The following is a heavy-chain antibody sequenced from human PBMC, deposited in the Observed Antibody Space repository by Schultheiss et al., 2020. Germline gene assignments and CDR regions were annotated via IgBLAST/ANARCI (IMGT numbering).Heavy chain of an antibody. CDR2: IYYSGST. Sequence: SETLSLTCTVSGGSISSGGYYWSWISQHPGKGLEWIGYIYYSGSTYYNPSLKSRVTISVDTSKNQFPLKLSSVTAADTAVYYWAREGHRIAAAAGSGGFGYWGHGTLV. CDR3: AREGHRIAAAAGSGGFGY. CDR1: GGSISSGGYY. J-gene: IGHJ4*01. V-gene: IGHV4-31*03. D-gene: IGHD6-13*01.